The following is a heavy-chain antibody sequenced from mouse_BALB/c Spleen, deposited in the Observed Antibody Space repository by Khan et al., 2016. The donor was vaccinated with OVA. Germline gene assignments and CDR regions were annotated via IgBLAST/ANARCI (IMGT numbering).Heavy chain of an antibody. V-gene: IGHV4-1*02. J-gene: IGHJ3*01. Sequence: EVELVESGGGLVQPGGSLKLSCAASGFDFSRYWMSWVRQAPGKGLEWIGEINPDSSTINYTPSLKDKFIISSDNAKNTLYLQMSKVRSEDTALYYCARRGDYYGSSPAWFAYWGQVTLVTVAA. CDR3: ARRGDYYGSSPAWFAY. D-gene: IGHD1-1*01. CDR2: INPDSSTI. CDR1: GFDFSRYW.